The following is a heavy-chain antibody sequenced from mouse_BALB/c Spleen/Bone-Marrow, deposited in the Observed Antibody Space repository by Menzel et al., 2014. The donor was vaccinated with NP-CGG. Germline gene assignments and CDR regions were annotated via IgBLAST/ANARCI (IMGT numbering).Heavy chain of an antibody. CDR1: GFTFSDYG. CDR3: ARDLDGTGVFDY. CDR2: ISNLAYSI. Sequence: EVQLVESGGGLVQTGGSRKLSCAASGFTFSDYGMAWVRQAPGKGPEWVAFISNLAYSISYADTVTGRFTISRENVKSTLYLEMSSLRSEDTAMYYCARDLDGTGVFDYWGQGTTLTVSS. J-gene: IGHJ2*01. D-gene: IGHD4-1*01. V-gene: IGHV5-15*02.